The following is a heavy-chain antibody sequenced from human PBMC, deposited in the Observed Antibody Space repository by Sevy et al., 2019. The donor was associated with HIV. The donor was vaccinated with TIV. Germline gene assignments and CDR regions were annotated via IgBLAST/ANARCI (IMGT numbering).Heavy chain of an antibody. CDR3: ARGRGGGYYGSGSYGY. CDR1: GYTFTSYG. V-gene: IGHV1-18*01. D-gene: IGHD3-10*01. CDR2: ISAYNGNR. Sequence: ASVKVSCKASGYTFTSYGISWVRQAPGQGLEWMGWISAYNGNRNYAQKLQGRVTMTTDTSTSTAYMELRSLRSDDTAVYYCARGRGGGYYGSGSYGYWGQGTLVTVSS. J-gene: IGHJ4*02.